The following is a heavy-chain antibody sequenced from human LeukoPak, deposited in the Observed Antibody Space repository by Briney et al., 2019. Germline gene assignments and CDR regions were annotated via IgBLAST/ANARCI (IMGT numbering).Heavy chain of an antibody. CDR3: AKSRYSGSYQDY. CDR2: INPNSGGT. Sequence: ASVKVSCKASGYTFTGYYMHWVRQAPGQGLEWMGWINPNSGGTNYAQKFQGRVTMTRDTSISTAYMELSRLRSDDTAVYYCAKSRYSGSYQDYWGQGTLVTVSS. V-gene: IGHV1-2*02. CDR1: GYTFTGYY. J-gene: IGHJ4*02. D-gene: IGHD1-26*01.